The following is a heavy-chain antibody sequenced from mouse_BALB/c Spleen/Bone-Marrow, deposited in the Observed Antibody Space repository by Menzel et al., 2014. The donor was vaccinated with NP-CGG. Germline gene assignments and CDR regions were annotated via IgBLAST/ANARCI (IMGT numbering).Heavy chain of an antibody. Sequence: VQLQQSGPELVKPGASVKMSCKASGYTFTDYYMDWVKQSHGESFEWIGRVNPYNGGISYNQKFKGKATLTVDKSSSTAYMELNSLTSEDSAVYYCARGIYYGNYFDYWGQGTTLTVSS. CDR1: GYTFTDYY. J-gene: IGHJ2*01. CDR3: ARGIYYGNYFDY. D-gene: IGHD2-1*01. CDR2: VNPYNGGI. V-gene: IGHV1-19*01.